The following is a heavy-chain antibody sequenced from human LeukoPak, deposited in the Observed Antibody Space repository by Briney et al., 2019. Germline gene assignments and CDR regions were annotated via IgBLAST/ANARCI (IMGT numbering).Heavy chain of an antibody. CDR3: ARARVLGGGEIFYS. CDR2: ISSGTSTI. J-gene: IGHJ4*02. V-gene: IGHV3-48*04. Sequence: PGGSLRLSCAASGFDFSRITMNWVRQAPGKELEWISYISSGTSTIYYADSVKGRFTVSRDDAKNSLYLQMNSLRAEDTAVYYCARARVLGGGEIFYSWGQRALGTVSS. CDR1: GFDFSRIT. D-gene: IGHD1-26*01.